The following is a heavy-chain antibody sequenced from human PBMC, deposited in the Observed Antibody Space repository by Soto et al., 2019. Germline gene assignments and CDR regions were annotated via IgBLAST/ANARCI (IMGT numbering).Heavy chain of an antibody. J-gene: IGHJ4*02. V-gene: IGHV4-59*11. D-gene: IGHD3-22*01. Sequence: QVQLQESGPGLVKPSESLSLTCTVSGGSISSHYWTWIRQPPGKGLEWIGYIYYSGSTNYNPSLKRRVTLSVDTSKNQFSLKLTSVTAADTAVYYCARGANYYDSVGYYYYWGQGTLVTVSS. CDR1: GGSISSHY. CDR3: ARGANYYDSVGYYYY. CDR2: IYYSGST.